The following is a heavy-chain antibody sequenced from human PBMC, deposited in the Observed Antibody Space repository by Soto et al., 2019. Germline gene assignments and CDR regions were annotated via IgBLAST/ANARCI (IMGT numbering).Heavy chain of an antibody. Sequence: SETLSLTCTVSGGSISSYYWSWIRQPPGKGLEWIGYIYYSGSTNYNPSLKSRVTISVDTSKNQFSLKLSSVAAADTAVYYCARSNPYYDFWSGRYYYYYGMDVWGQGTTVTVSS. CDR3: ARSNPYYDFWSGRYYYYYGMDV. CDR1: GGSISSYY. V-gene: IGHV4-59*01. D-gene: IGHD3-3*01. CDR2: IYYSGST. J-gene: IGHJ6*02.